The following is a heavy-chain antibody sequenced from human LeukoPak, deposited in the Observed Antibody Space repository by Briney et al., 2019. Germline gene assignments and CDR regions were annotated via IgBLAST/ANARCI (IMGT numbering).Heavy chain of an antibody. Sequence: GGSLRLSCAASGFTLRSYGMDWVRQAPGKGLEWVAFIRYDGNNKDYADSVKGRFTISRDNSKNTLYLQMNSLRAEDTAVYYCAKGYGDLVAFDIWGQGTMVTVSS. D-gene: IGHD4-17*01. CDR1: GFTLRSYG. J-gene: IGHJ3*02. CDR2: IRYDGNNK. CDR3: AKGYGDLVAFDI. V-gene: IGHV3-30*02.